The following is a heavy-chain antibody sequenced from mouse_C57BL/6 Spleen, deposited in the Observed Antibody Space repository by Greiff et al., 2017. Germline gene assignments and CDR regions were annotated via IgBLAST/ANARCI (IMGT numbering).Heavy chain of an antibody. D-gene: IGHD2-3*01. J-gene: IGHJ2*01. CDR1: GFTFSDYG. CDR2: ISRGSSTI. Sequence: EVQLVESGGGLVKPGGSLKLSCAASGFTFSDYGMHWVRQAPEKGLEWVAYISRGSSTIYYADTVKGRFTISRDNAKNTLFLQMTSLRSEDTAMYYCASRYDGYFDYWGQGTTLTVSS. V-gene: IGHV5-17*01. CDR3: ASRYDGYFDY.